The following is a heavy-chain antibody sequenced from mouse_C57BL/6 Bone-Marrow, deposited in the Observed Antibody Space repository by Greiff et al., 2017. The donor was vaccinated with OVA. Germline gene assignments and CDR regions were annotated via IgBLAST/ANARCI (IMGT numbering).Heavy chain of an antibody. CDR1: GFTFSDYY. CDR2: ISNGGGST. CDR3: ARHYGSSYLDY. J-gene: IGHJ2*01. Sequence: EVKLMESGGGLVQPGGSLKLSCAASGFTFSDYYMYWVRQTPEKRLEWVAYISNGGGSTYYPATVKGRFTISRDNAKNTLYLQMSRLQSEDTAMYYCARHYGSSYLDYWGQGTTLTVSS. V-gene: IGHV5-12*01. D-gene: IGHD1-1*01.